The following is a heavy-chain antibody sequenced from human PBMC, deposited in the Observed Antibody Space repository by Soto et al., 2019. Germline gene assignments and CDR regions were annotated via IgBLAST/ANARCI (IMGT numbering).Heavy chain of an antibody. CDR1: GLTFSSYS. D-gene: IGHD3-16*01. V-gene: IGHV3-48*01. CDR2: ISTSSTTI. J-gene: IGHJ4*02. CDR3: VIGYYCDY. Sequence: EVQLVESGGGLVQPGGSLRLSCAASGLTFSSYSMNWVRQAPGKGLEWVSDISTSSTTIHYADSVKGRFTISRDNAKNSLYLHMNSLRAEDAAVYYGVIGYYCDYWGQGTLVTVAS.